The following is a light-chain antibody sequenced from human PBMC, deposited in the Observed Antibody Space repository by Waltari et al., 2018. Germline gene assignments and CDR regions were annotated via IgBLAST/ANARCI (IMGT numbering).Light chain of an antibody. CDR2: MAS. Sequence: DIQMTQSPSTLSASVGDRVTISCRASQSVGTWLAWYQQKPGKAPKLLIYMASSLDSGVPSRFSGSGSGTDFTHTISSLQPDDFATYSCQQYSSFSTFGQGTKV. J-gene: IGKJ2*01. V-gene: IGKV1-5*03. CDR3: QQYSSFST. CDR1: QSVGTW.